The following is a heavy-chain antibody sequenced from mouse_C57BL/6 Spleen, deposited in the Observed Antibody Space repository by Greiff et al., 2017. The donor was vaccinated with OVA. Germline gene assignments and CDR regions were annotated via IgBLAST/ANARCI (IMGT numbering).Heavy chain of an antibody. D-gene: IGHD1-2*01. CDR1: GYAFTNYL. V-gene: IGHV1-54*01. CDR3: ARSRDGGYGGG. CDR2: INPGSGGT. Sequence: QVQLQQPGPELVRPGTSVKVSCKASGYAFTNYLIDWVKQRPGQGLEWIGVINPGSGGTNYNEKFKGKATLTADKSSSTAYMQLSSLTSEDSAVCVCARSRDGGYGGGWGQGTTVTVSS. J-gene: IGHJ2*01.